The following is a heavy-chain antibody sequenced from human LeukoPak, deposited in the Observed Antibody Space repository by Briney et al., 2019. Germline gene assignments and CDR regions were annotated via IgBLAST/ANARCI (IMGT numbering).Heavy chain of an antibody. CDR1: GGSISSGGYY. J-gene: IGHJ5*02. Sequence: SETLSLTCNVSGGSISSGGYYWSWIRQPPGKGLEWIGYIYHSGSTYYNPSLKSRVTISVDRSKNQFSLKLSSVTAADTAVYYCARAAVDLRWFDPWGQGTLVTVSS. V-gene: IGHV4-30-2*01. CDR3: ARAAVDLRWFDP. CDR2: IYHSGST.